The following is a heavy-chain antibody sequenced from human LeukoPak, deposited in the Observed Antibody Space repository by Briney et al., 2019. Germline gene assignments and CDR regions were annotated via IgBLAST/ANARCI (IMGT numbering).Heavy chain of an antibody. CDR3: ARHGGSSGYYYLY. CDR2: VFDSGGT. Sequence: SSETLSLTCTVSGGSISNYWWSWIRQPPGKGLEWIGYVFDSGGTNYNPSLKSRVTISVDTSKKQFSLKLSSVTAADTAVYYCARHGGSSGYYYLYWGQGTLVTVSS. J-gene: IGHJ4*02. V-gene: IGHV4-59*01. D-gene: IGHD3-22*01. CDR1: GGSISNYW.